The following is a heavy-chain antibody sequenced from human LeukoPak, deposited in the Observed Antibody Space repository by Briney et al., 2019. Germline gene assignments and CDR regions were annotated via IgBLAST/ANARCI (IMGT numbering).Heavy chain of an antibody. CDR1: GFTFSDHV. Sequence: GGSLRLSCSASGFTFSDHVMHWVRQAPGKGLEYVSAISSNGRSTYYADSVKGRFTISRDNSKSTLYLQMSSLRADDTAVYHCVRRRASYYDSSGYPMPFDYWGQGILLTVSS. D-gene: IGHD3-22*01. CDR3: VRRRASYYDSSGYPMPFDY. J-gene: IGHJ4*02. CDR2: ISSNGRST. V-gene: IGHV3-64D*09.